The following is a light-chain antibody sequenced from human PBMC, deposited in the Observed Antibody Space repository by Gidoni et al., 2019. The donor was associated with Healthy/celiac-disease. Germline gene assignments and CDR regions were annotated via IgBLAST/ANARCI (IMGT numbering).Light chain of an antibody. CDR1: KSISSY. Sequence: DKKMTQPPSTLSASVGDRVTITCRASKSISSYLNWYQQKPGKAPKLLIYAASSLQRGVPSRFSGSGSGTDFTLTISSLQPEDFATYYCQQSYSTPRTFGPGTKVDIK. J-gene: IGKJ3*01. CDR3: QQSYSTPRT. CDR2: AAS. V-gene: IGKV1-39*01.